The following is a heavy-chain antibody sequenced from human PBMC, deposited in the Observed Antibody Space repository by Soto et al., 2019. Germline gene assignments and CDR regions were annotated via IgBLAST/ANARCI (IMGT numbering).Heavy chain of an antibody. CDR2: ISSSNRAI. D-gene: IGHD2-21*01. V-gene: IGHV3-48*01. CDR3: VRQNWDSYFSYFDS. Sequence: GGALRLSCAASGFTFSSYSMNLVRQAPGKGLEWISYISSSNRAIYYADKVRGRFTGSRDNAKNSLYLQMNSLRVEVAAVYYCVRQNWDSYFSYFDSWGQGTLVTVSS. CDR1: GFTFSSYS. J-gene: IGHJ4*02.